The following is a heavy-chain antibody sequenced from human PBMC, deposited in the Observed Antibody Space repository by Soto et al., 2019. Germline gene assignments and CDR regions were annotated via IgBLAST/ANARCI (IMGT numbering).Heavy chain of an antibody. Sequence: SETLSLNCSVSSGSLSSHFWALIRQSPGKGLEWLGYIFYTGITNYNPSLQSRVTISVDTSKDQFSLRLSSVTAADTAVYYCARWGYDFSGVNCDDGCDFWGQG. J-gene: IGHJ3*01. D-gene: IGHD2-15*01. CDR1: SGSLSSHF. V-gene: IGHV4-59*11. CDR3: ARWGYDFSGVNCDDGCDF. CDR2: IFYTGIT.